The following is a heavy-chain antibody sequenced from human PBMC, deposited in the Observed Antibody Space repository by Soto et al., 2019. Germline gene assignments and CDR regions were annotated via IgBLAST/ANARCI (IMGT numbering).Heavy chain of an antibody. J-gene: IGHJ5*02. V-gene: IGHV3-66*01. CDR2: IDSVGST. CDR1: GFTVSSNY. CDR3: ARGEGYDFWSGPFDP. Sequence: GGSLILSCAASGFTVSSNYMSWVRQAPGKGLEWVSVIDSVGSTDYADAVKGRFTISRDNSKNTLYLQMNSLRAEDTAVYYCARGEGYDFWSGPFDPWGQGTLVTVSS. D-gene: IGHD3-3*01.